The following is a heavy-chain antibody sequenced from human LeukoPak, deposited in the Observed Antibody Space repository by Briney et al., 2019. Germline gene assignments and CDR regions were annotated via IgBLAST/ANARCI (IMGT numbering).Heavy chain of an antibody. V-gene: IGHV4-39*01. CDR1: GGSISSSSYY. CDR3: ASPVGAGSFDY. Sequence: SETLSLTCTVSGGSISSSSYYWGWIRQPPGKGLEWIGSIYYSGSTYYNPPLKSRVTISVDTSKNQFSLKLSSVTAADTAVYYCASPVGAGSFDYWGQGTLVTVSS. J-gene: IGHJ4*02. CDR2: IYYSGST. D-gene: IGHD1-26*01.